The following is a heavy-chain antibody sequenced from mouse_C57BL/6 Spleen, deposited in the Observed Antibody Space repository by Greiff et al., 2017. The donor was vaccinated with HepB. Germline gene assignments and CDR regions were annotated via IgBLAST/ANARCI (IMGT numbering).Heavy chain of an antibody. CDR1: GYTFTTYP. J-gene: IGHJ2*01. CDR2: FHPYNDDT. V-gene: IGHV1-47*01. Sequence: QVQLKQSGAELVKPGASVKMSCKASGYTFTTYPIEWMKQNHGKSLEWIGNFHPYNDDTKYNEKFKGKATLTGEKSSSPFDLDLSRLTSDDAAVYYCARGTAQAPGDYWGQGPTLTVSS. CDR3: ARGTAQAPGDY. D-gene: IGHD3-2*02.